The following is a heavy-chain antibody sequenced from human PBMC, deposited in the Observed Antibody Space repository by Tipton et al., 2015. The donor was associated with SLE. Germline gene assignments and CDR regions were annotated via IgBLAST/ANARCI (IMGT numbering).Heavy chain of an antibody. CDR2: IYYSGST. J-gene: IGHJ4*02. CDR1: GGSIRSSNYY. CDR3: ARRGWGRGDY. V-gene: IGHV4-39*07. Sequence: TLSLTCTVSGGSIRSSNYYWGWIRQPPGKGLEWIGSIYYSGSTYYNPSLKSRVTISVDTSKNQFSLKLSSVTAADTAVYYCARRGWGRGDYWGQGTLVTVSS. D-gene: IGHD6-19*01.